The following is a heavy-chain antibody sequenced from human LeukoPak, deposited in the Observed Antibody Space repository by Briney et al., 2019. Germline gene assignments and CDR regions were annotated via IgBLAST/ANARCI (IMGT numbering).Heavy chain of an antibody. CDR3: ARQDGYSCGWPFDY. CDR2: IYTSGST. Sequence: SETLSLTCTVSGGSISSYYWSWIRQPPGKGLEWIGYIYTSGSTNYNPSLKSRVTISVDTSKNQFSLKLSCGTAADTAVYYCARQDGYSCGWPFDYRGQGTLVTVSS. V-gene: IGHV4-4*09. D-gene: IGHD6-19*01. CDR1: GGSISSYY. J-gene: IGHJ4*02.